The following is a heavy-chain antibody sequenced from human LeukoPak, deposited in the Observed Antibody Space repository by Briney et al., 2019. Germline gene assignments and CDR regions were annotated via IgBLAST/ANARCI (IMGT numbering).Heavy chain of an antibody. V-gene: IGHV4-61*01. CDR2: IYYSGST. D-gene: IGHD3-10*01. CDR1: GGSISSGSYY. Sequence: PSETLSLTCTASGGSISSGSYYWSWIRQPPGKGLEWIGYIYYSGSTNYNPSLKSRVTISVDTSKNQFSLKLSSVTAADTAVYYCAKGNKGGMIVPGERPKYFQEWGQGTLVTVSS. CDR3: AKGNKGGMIVPGERPKYFQE. J-gene: IGHJ1*01.